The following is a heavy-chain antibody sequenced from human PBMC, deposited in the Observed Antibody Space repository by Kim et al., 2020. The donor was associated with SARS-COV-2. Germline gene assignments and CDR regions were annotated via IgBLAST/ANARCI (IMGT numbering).Heavy chain of an antibody. J-gene: IGHJ4*02. Sequence: SETLSLTCAVYGGSFSGYYWSWIRQPPGKGLEWIGEINHSGSTNYNPSLKSRVTISVDTSKNQFSLKLSSVTAADTAVYYCARVGLNYDFWSGPYYYWGQGTLVTVSS. CDR2: INHSGST. CDR3: ARVGLNYDFWSGPYYY. D-gene: IGHD3-3*01. CDR1: GGSFSGYY. V-gene: IGHV4-34*01.